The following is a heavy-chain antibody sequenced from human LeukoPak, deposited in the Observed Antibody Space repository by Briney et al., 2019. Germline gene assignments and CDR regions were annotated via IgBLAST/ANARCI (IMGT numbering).Heavy chain of an antibody. CDR3: ARWDAFDI. CDR1: GFTFDDYA. V-gene: IGHV3-9*01. CDR2: ISWNSGSI. D-gene: IGHD2-15*01. Sequence: GGSLRLSYAASGFTFDDYAMHWVRQAPGKGLEWVSGISWNSGSIGYADSVKGRFTISRDNAKNSLYLQMNSLRAEDTAVYYCARWDAFDIWGQGTVVTVSS. J-gene: IGHJ3*02.